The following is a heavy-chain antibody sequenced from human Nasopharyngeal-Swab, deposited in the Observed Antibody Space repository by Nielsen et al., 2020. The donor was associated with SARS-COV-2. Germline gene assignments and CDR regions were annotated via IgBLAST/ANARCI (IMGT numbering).Heavy chain of an antibody. CDR3: ESDIVVVPAAIEALGYYYMDV. D-gene: IGHD2-2*02. CDR2: ISYDGSNK. CDR1: GFTFSSYA. Sequence: GGSLRLSCAASGFTFSSYAMHWVRQAPGKGLEWVAVISYDGSNKYYADSVKGRFTISRDNSKNTLYLQMNSLRAEDTAVYYCESDIVVVPAAIEALGYYYMDVWGEGTTVTVSS. V-gene: IGHV3-30-3*01. J-gene: IGHJ6*03.